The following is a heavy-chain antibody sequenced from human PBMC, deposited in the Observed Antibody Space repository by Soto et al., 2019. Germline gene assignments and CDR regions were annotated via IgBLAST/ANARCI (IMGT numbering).Heavy chain of an antibody. CDR2: IGSGGGDT. CDR3: AGDPDGLTDFDH. Sequence: PGGSLRLSCAASGFTFSIYGMNWVRQAPEKGLEWVSFIGSGGGDTYYAESVKGRFTISRDNAKNSLYLQMDSLRAEDTAVYYCAGDPDGLTDFDHWGQGTPVTVSS. J-gene: IGHJ4*02. D-gene: IGHD2-21*02. V-gene: IGHV3-21*01. CDR1: GFTFSIYG.